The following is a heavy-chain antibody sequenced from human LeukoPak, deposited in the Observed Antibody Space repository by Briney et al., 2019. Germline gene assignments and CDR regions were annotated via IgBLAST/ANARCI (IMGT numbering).Heavy chain of an antibody. V-gene: IGHV3-15*01. CDR2: IKSKTDGGTT. CDR3: TAGLGKSDFDY. Sequence: GGSLRLSCAASGFSFTNAWMSWVRQAPGKGLEWVTRIKSKTDGGTTDYAAPVKGRFTISTDDSKNTLYLQMNSLKTEDTAVYYCTAGLGKSDFDYWGQGSLVTVSS. J-gene: IGHJ4*02. CDR1: GFSFTNAW. D-gene: IGHD7-27*01.